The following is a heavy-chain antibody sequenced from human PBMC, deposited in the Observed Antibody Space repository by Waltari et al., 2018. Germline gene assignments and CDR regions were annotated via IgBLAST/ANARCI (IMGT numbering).Heavy chain of an antibody. CDR3: AREVYRSGGH. CDR1: GFNVSRNY. CDR2: IYSVGRT. J-gene: IGHJ4*02. D-gene: IGHD6-19*01. V-gene: IGHV3-53*01. Sequence: EMQLVESGGGLIQPGGSLRLSCAASGFNVSRNYMSWVRQAPGEGLEWVSIIYSVGRTYNADSVKGRFTISRDNSKNTLYLQMNSLRAEDTAIYYCAREVYRSGGHWGQGTLVTVSS.